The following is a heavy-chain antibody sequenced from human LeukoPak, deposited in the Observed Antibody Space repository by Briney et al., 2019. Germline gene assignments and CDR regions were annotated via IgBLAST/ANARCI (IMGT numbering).Heavy chain of an antibody. CDR3: ARGVGAECSGGSCYSEFAVFDY. CDR2: INPSSGRT. J-gene: IGHJ4*02. CDR1: GYTFTNYY. V-gene: IGHV1-46*01. Sequence: GASVKVSCKASGYTFTNYYMHWVRQAPGQGLEWMGIINPSSGRTSYAQKFQGRVTMTRDTSTSTVYMELSSPRSEDTALYYCARGVGAECSGGSCYSEFAVFDYWGQGTLVTVSS. D-gene: IGHD2-15*01.